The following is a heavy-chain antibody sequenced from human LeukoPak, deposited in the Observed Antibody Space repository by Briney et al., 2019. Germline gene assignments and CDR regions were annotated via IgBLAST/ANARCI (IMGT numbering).Heavy chain of an antibody. Sequence: GASVKVSCKASGYTFTSYAMHWVRQAPGQRLEWMGWINGGNSNTKYSQKLQGRVTITRDTSASTAYMELRSLRSEDTAVFYCARGPPRLNWFDPWGQGTLVTVSS. CDR1: GYTFTSYA. D-gene: IGHD6-25*01. J-gene: IGHJ5*02. V-gene: IGHV1-3*01. CDR2: INGGNSNT. CDR3: ARGPPRLNWFDP.